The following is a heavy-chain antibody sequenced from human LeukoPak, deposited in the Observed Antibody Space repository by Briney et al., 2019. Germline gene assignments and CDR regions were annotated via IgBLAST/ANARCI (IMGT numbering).Heavy chain of an antibody. V-gene: IGHV3-11*04. D-gene: IGHD3-10*01. CDR2: ISSSGTTM. CDR3: ASVMVRGVIIGFDY. Sequence: GGSLRLSCAGSGFTFSDYYMTWIRQAPGKGLEWVSYISSSGTTMYYADSVKGRFTISRDNAKNSLYLQMNSLRADDTAVYYCASVMVRGVIIGFDYWGQGTLVTVSS. J-gene: IGHJ4*02. CDR1: GFTFSDYY.